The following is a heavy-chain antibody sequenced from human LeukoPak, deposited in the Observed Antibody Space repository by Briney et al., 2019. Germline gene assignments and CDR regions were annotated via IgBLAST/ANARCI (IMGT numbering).Heavy chain of an antibody. J-gene: IGHJ4*02. D-gene: IGHD1-26*01. V-gene: IGHV3-48*03. CDR1: GFTFSSYE. CDR3: VRDYRGFDY. Sequence: PGGSLRLSCAASGFTFSSYELNWVRQAPGKGLEWVSYITTSGSTIYYADSVKGRFTISRENAENSLYLQMNSLRAEDTAVYYCVRDYRGFDYWGQGTLVTASS. CDR2: ITTSGSTI.